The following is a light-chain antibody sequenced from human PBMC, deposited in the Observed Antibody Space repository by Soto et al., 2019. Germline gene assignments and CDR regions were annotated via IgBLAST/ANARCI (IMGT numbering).Light chain of an antibody. J-gene: IGKJ1*01. Sequence: EIAMTQSPGTLSLSPGERATLSCRASQSVDSYLAWYQQKVGQAPRLLIYDASNRATGIPARFSGSGSGTEFTLTISSLQSEDFAVYYCQQYNNWPRTFGHGTKVDIK. CDR1: QSVDSY. V-gene: IGKV3D-15*01. CDR2: DAS. CDR3: QQYNNWPRT.